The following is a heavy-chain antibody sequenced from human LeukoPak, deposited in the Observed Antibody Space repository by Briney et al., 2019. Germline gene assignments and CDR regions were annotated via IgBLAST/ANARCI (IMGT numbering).Heavy chain of an antibody. V-gene: IGHV4-61*02. CDR3: ARAIAPPPGIVAAGRIDY. J-gene: IGHJ4*02. CDR1: GGSISSGSYY. CDR2: IYTSGST. D-gene: IGHD6-13*01. Sequence: PSQTLSLTCTVSGGSISSGSYYWSWIRQPAGKGLEWIGRIYTSGSTNYNPSLKSRVTISVDTSKNQFSLKLSSVTTADTAVYYCARAIAPPPGIVAAGRIDYWGQGTLVTVSS.